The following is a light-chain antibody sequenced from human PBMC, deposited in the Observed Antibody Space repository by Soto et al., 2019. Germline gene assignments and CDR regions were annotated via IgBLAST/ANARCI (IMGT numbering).Light chain of an antibody. CDR3: RSYRSSNSYV. J-gene: IGLJ1*01. V-gene: IGLV2-14*01. Sequence: QCVLAQPASVSGSPGQSITISCTGTSSDIGGYNYVSWYQHHPGKAPKLIIYEVNNRPSGVSNRFSGSKSGNTASLTISGLQPEDEADYYCRSYRSSNSYVFGTGTKVTVL. CDR1: SSDIGGYNY. CDR2: EVN.